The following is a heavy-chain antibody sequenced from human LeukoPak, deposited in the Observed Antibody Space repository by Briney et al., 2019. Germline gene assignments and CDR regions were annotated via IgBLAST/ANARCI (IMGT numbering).Heavy chain of an antibody. V-gene: IGHV4-59*08. Sequence: SETLSLTCTVSGGSITTYYWSWIRQPPGKGLEWIAYIDYSGSTAYNPSLNGRVAVSLDASKNQFTLNLRTVTAADTAVYYCARLNGGNWGQGTLVTVSS. CDR1: GGSITTYY. D-gene: IGHD4-23*01. CDR3: ARLNGGN. CDR2: IDYSGST. J-gene: IGHJ1*01.